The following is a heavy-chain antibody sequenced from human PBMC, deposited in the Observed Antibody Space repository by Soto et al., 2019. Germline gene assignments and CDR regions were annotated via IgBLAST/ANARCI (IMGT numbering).Heavy chain of an antibody. CDR2: ISSSSSYI. CDR1: GFTFSSYS. V-gene: IGHV3-21*01. J-gene: IGHJ6*02. D-gene: IGHD3-10*01. Sequence: GGSLRLSCAASGFTFSSYSMNWVRQAPGKGLEWVSSISSSSSYIYYADSVKGLFTISRDNAKNSLYLQMNSLRAEDTAVYYCAKRPHDYGSGSPYYYGMDVWGQGTTVTVSS. CDR3: AKRPHDYGSGSPYYYGMDV.